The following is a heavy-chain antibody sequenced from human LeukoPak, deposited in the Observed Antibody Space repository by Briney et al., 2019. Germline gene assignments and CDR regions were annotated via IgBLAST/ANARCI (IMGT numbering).Heavy chain of an antibody. CDR2: IRSKAYGCTT. Sequence: SGGSLRLSCAASGFTFSNAWMSWVRQAPGKGLEWVGFIRSKAYGCTTENAASVKGRFTFSRDDSKSIAYLQMNSLKTEDTAVYYCTTQTRIAAAYYWGQGTLVTVSS. CDR1: GFTFSNAW. V-gene: IGHV3-49*04. J-gene: IGHJ4*02. D-gene: IGHD6-13*01. CDR3: TTQTRIAAAYY.